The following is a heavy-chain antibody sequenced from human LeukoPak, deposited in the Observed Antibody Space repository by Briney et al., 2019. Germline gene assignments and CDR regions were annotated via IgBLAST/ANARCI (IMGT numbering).Heavy chain of an antibody. V-gene: IGHV3-21*01. CDR1: GFTVSTNY. D-gene: IGHD3-22*01. CDR2: ISSSSSYI. Sequence: PGGSLRLSCAASGFTVSTNYMSWVRQAPGKGLEWVSSISSSSSYIYYADSVKGRFTISRDNAKNSLYLQMNSLRAEDTAVYYCARVGGSYYYDSSGYYHEGDAFDIWGQGTMVTVSS. CDR3: ARVGGSYYYDSSGYYHEGDAFDI. J-gene: IGHJ3*02.